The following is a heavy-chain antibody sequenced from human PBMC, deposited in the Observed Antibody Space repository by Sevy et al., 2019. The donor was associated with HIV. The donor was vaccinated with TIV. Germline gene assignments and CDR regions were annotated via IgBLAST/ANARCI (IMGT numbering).Heavy chain of an antibody. Sequence: ASVKVSCKVSGYTLTKLSIHWVRQAPGKGLEWMGDFDHQNGEPIYAQRFQGRVTMTEDTSTDTANLELSSLTSEDTAVYYCARGPKSAIYNWNYGGYYYYGMDVWGQGTTVTVSS. D-gene: IGHD1-7*01. CDR1: GYTLTKLS. V-gene: IGHV1-24*01. CDR2: FDHQNGEP. J-gene: IGHJ6*02. CDR3: ARGPKSAIYNWNYGGYYYYGMDV.